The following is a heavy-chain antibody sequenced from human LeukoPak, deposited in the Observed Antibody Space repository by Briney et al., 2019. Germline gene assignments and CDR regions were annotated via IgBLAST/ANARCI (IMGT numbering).Heavy chain of an antibody. CDR1: GGSISSYY. D-gene: IGHD3-10*01. CDR3: ARHSAPTMVRGVNYYYYYMDV. CDR2: IYYSGNT. V-gene: IGHV4-59*08. J-gene: IGHJ6*03. Sequence: SETLSLTCTVSGGSISSYYWSWIPQPPGKGLEWIGYIYYSGNTNYNPSLKSRVTISVDTSKNQFSLKQSSVTAADTAVYYCARHSAPTMVRGVNYYYYYMDVWGKGTTVTVSS.